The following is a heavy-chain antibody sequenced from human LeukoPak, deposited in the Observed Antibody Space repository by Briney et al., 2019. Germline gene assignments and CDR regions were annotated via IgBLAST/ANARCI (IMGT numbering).Heavy chain of an antibody. V-gene: IGHV3-7*01. CDR1: GFTFSSYW. CDR2: IKQDGSEK. CDR3: ARTRITMIVGLASRFDY. D-gene: IGHD3-22*01. Sequence: GGSLRLSCAASGFTFSSYWMSWARQAPGKGLEWVANIKQDGSEKYYVDSVKGRFTISRDNAKNSLYLQMNSLRAEDTAVYYCARTRITMIVGLASRFDYWGQGGLVTVSS. J-gene: IGHJ4*02.